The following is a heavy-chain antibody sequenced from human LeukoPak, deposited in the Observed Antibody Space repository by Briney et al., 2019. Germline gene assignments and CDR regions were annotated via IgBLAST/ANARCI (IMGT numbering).Heavy chain of an antibody. D-gene: IGHD1-1*01. V-gene: IGHV3-23*01. CDR2: LSGSGGFT. CDR3: ARDHSRNDLEY. CDR1: GFTFSSYA. Sequence: GGSLRLSCAASGFTFSSYAMTWVRQAPGKGLEWVSGLSGSGGFTFYADSVKGRFTISRDNAKNSLYLQINSLRVEDTAVYYCARDHSRNDLEYWGQGALVTVSS. J-gene: IGHJ4*02.